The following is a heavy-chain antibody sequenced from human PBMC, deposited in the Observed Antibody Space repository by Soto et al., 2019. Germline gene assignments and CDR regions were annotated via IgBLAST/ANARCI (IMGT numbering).Heavy chain of an antibody. CDR1: GHTFTSYG. CDR3: ARGSGYKADYYYGMDV. V-gene: IGHV1-18*01. J-gene: IGHJ6*02. D-gene: IGHD5-12*01. CDR2: ISAYNGNT. Sequence: ASVKVSCKASGHTFTSYGISWVRQAPGQGLEWMGWISAYNGNTNYAQKLQGRVTMTTDTSTSTAYMELRSLRSDDTAVYYCARGSGYKADYYYGMDVWGQGTTVTVSS.